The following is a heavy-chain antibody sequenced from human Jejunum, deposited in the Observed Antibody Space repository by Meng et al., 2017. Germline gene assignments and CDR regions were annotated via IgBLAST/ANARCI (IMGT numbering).Heavy chain of an antibody. CDR3: ASDY. J-gene: IGHJ4*02. CDR1: GFTFSTYS. CDR2: ISSTSGYI. V-gene: IGHV3-21*01. Sequence: GGFLRLSCAASGFTFSTYSMNWFAKAPGKGLEGVSSISSTSGYIYYADSERGRFTISRDNDKNALYLQKNSLRAEDTAVYYCASDYWGQGTLVTVSS.